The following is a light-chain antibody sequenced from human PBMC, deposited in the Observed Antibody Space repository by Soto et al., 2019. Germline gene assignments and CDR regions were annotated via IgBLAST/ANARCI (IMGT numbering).Light chain of an antibody. V-gene: IGKV3-20*01. CDR2: GAS. Sequence: ESELTQSPGTLSLSPGERATLSCRASQNVGTRSLAWYQQKPGQAPRLLIYGASTRATGIPDRFSGSGSGTDFTLSISRLEPEDFAMYYCQQYGSAPYTFGQGTKLEIK. CDR3: QQYGSAPYT. J-gene: IGKJ2*01. CDR1: QNVGTRS.